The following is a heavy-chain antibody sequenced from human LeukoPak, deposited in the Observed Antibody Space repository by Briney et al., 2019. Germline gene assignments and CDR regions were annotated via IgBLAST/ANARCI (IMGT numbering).Heavy chain of an antibody. CDR1: GFTFDDYA. J-gene: IGHJ4*02. V-gene: IGHV3-9*03. CDR3: ARGNLEWFSYFDY. Sequence: GGSLRLSYAASGFTFDDYAMHWVRQAPGEGLEWVSGISWNSGSIGYADSVKGRFTISRDNAKNSLYLQMNSLRAEDMALYYCARGNLEWFSYFDYWGQGTLVTVSS. CDR2: ISWNSGSI. D-gene: IGHD3-3*01.